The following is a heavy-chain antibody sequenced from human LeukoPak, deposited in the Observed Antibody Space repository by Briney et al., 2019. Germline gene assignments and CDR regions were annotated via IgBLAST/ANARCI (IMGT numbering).Heavy chain of an antibody. D-gene: IGHD1-26*01. J-gene: IGHJ4*02. CDR2: IWYDGSND. CDR3: ARERSGSLRTFEY. Sequence: GGSLRLSCAASGFTFSRYAMHWVRQAPGEGLEWVSLIWYDGSNDNYADSVKGRFTISRDKSKNTLYLQMNSLRADDTAVYYCARERSGSLRTFEYWGQGTLDTVSS. V-gene: IGHV3-33*01. CDR1: GFTFSRYA.